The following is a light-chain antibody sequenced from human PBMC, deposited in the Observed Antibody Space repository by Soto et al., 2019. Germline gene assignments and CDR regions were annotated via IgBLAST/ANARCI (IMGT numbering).Light chain of an antibody. CDR1: QNINTW. Sequence: DIPMTQSPSTLSASVGDRVTITCRASQNINTWLAWFQQKPGKAPKLLIYDASSLESGVPSRFSGSGSGTEFTLTISSLQPDDFATYYCQQYKSYPWTFGQGTKVETK. J-gene: IGKJ1*01. V-gene: IGKV1-5*01. CDR2: DAS. CDR3: QQYKSYPWT.